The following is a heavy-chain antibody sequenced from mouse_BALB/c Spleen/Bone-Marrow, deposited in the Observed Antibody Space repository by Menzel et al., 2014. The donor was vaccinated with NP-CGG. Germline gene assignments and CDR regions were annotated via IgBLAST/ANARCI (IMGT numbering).Heavy chain of an antibody. CDR3: ARSGKVRNAMDY. Sequence: QVQLQQPGAELVRPGVSVKISCKGSGYTFTDYAIHWVKQSHAKSLEWIGLISGYYGDAIYNQKFKGKATMTVDKSSSTAYMDLARLTSEDSVIYYCARSGKVRNAMDYWGQGTSVTVSS. CDR2: ISGYYGDA. V-gene: IGHV1S137*01. J-gene: IGHJ4*01. CDR1: GYTFTDYA. D-gene: IGHD2-14*01.